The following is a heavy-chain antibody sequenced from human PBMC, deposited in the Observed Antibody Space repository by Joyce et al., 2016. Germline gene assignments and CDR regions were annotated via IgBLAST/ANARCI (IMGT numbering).Heavy chain of an antibody. CDR3: ASLDCSSARCYAFDF. CDR2: IKYDGSEK. Sequence: EVQLVESGGGLVQPGGSLRLFCAAAGFTFRSYWMGWVRQAPGKGLEWVANIKYDGSEKFYVDSVKGRFTISRDNTEDSLFLQMNSLRAEDTALYYCASLDCSSARCYAFDFRGQGTMVTVSS. J-gene: IGHJ3*01. CDR1: GFTFRSYW. D-gene: IGHD2-2*01. V-gene: IGHV3-7*01.